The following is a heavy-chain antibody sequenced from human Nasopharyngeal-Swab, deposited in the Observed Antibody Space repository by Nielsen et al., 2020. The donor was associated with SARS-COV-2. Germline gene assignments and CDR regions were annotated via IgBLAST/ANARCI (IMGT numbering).Heavy chain of an antibody. Sequence: GGSLRLSCAASGFTFSDYYMSWIRQAPGKGLEWVSYISSSGSTIYYADSVKGRFTISRDNAKNSLYLQMNSLRAEDTAVYYCARVRSLAEHDAFDIWGQGTMVTVSS. CDR2: ISSSGSTI. V-gene: IGHV3-11*04. CDR1: GFTFSDYY. CDR3: ARVRSLAEHDAFDI. J-gene: IGHJ3*02. D-gene: IGHD6-19*01.